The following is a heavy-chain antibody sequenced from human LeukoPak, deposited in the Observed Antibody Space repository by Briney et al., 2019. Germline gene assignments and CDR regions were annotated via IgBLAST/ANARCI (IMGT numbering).Heavy chain of an antibody. CDR3: ARDGDYGTGSYYRGCIDS. CDR2: ISAYNGNT. CDR1: GYTFTSYG. V-gene: IGHV1-18*01. Sequence: ASVTVSCKASGYTFTSYGISWVRQAPGQGLEWLGWISAYNGNTNYAQKLQGRVTMTTDTSTSTAYLDLSSLRSDDTAVYYCARDGDYGTGSYYRGCIDSWGQGTPVTVSP. D-gene: IGHD3-10*01. J-gene: IGHJ4*02.